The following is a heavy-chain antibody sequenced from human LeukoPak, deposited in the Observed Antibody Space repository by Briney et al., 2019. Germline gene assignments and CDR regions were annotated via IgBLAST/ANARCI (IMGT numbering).Heavy chain of an antibody. D-gene: IGHD6-19*01. V-gene: IGHV3-30*04. CDR3: ARDRRSSGWYGWYFDL. CDR2: ISYDGSNK. J-gene: IGHJ2*01. Sequence: GRSLRLSCAASGFTFSSYAMHWVRQAPGKGLEWVAVISYDGSNKYYADSVKGRFTISRDNSKNTLYLQMNSLRAEDTAVYYCARDRRSSGWYGWYFDLWGRGTLVTVSS. CDR1: GFTFSSYA.